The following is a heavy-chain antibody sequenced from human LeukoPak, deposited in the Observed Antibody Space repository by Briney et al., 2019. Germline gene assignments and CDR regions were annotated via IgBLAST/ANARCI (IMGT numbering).Heavy chain of an antibody. CDR2: ISGSGGST. CDR1: GFTFSSYA. D-gene: IGHD2-15*01. CDR3: AKDNIVVVVAATFDY. Sequence: GGSLRLSCAASGFTFSSYAMSWVRQAPGKGLEWVSAISGSGGSTYYADSVKGRFTISRVNSKNTLYLQMNSLRAEDTAVYYCAKDNIVVVVAATFDYWGQGTLVTVSS. J-gene: IGHJ4*02. V-gene: IGHV3-23*01.